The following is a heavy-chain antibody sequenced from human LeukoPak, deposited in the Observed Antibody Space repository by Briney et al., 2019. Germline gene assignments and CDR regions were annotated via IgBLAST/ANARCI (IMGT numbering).Heavy chain of an antibody. CDR2: ISSSSSYT. D-gene: IGHD2-15*01. V-gene: IGHV3-11*06. Sequence: HGGSLRLSCEASGFTFSDYYMSWVRQAPGKGLEWVSYISSSSSYTNYADSVQGRFTISRDNATNSLYLQMNSLRAEDTAVYYCARLYCSGGSCQKDYYYYGMDVWGKGTTVTVPS. CDR1: GFTFSDYY. J-gene: IGHJ6*04. CDR3: ARLYCSGGSCQKDYYYYGMDV.